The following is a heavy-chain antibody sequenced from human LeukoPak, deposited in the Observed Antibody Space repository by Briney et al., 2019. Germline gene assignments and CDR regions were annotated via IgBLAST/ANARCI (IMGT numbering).Heavy chain of an antibody. CDR2: INPSGGST. V-gene: IGHV1-46*01. Sequence: ASVTVSCKASGYTFTSYYMHWVRQAPGQGLEWMGIINPSGGSTSYAQKFQGRVTMTRDTSTITVYMELSSLRSEDTAVYYCARAYSSSWQWGYYFDYWGQGTLVTVSS. CDR1: GYTFTSYY. D-gene: IGHD6-13*01. CDR3: ARAYSSSWQWGYYFDY. J-gene: IGHJ4*02.